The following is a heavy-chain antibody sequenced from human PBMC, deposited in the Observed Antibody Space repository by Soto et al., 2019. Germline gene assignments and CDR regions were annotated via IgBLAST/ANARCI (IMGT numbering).Heavy chain of an antibody. CDR1: GFSISPYA. CDR3: AKEGGDSVIVYFDY. Sequence: PGGSLRLSCAASGFSISPYAMSWVRQVPGKGLEWVSGISGSGGSTYYADSVRGRFIISRDNSKNTLNLQMDSLRAEDTAVYYCAKEGGDSVIVYFDYWGQGTLVTVSS. CDR2: ISGSGGST. J-gene: IGHJ4*02. D-gene: IGHD2-21*02. V-gene: IGHV3-23*01.